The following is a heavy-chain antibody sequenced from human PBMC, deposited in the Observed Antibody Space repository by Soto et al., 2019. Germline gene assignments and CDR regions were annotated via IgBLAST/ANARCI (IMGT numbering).Heavy chain of an antibody. D-gene: IGHD3-10*01. V-gene: IGHV4-59*02. CDR1: GDSVNSYF. Sequence: SETLSLTCTVSGDSVNSYFWSWIRHPPGQGLEMIGFIYNGGDTIYNPSFRSRVGISLDTSKNQFFLKLSSVTAADTAVYYCARGGASSKWLDPWGQGTLVTVSS. CDR3: ARGGASSKWLDP. CDR2: IYNGGDT. J-gene: IGHJ5*02.